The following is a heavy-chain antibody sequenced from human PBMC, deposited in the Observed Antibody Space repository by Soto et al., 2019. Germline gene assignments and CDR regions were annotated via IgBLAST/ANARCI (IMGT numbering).Heavy chain of an antibody. J-gene: IGHJ4*02. D-gene: IGHD3-22*01. V-gene: IGHV4-30-4*01. CDR1: GGSMSKYY. CDR3: ARVLRDYDSSGYYSTLFLDY. Sequence: SETLYLTCTVCGGSMSKYYWSWILQHQGKGLEWIGYIYYSGSTYYNPSLKSRVTISVDTSKNQFSLKLSSVTAADTAVYYCARVLRDYDSSGYYSTLFLDYWGQGTLVTLSS. CDR2: IYYSGST.